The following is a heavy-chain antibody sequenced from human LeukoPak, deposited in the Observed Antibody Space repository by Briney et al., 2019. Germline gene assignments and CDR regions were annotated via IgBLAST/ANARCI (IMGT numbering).Heavy chain of an antibody. D-gene: IGHD3-10*01. CDR1: GYSFTSYW. CDR3: AGLYYYGSGSYYIDY. V-gene: IGHV5-51*01. J-gene: IGHJ4*02. CDR2: MYPGDSDT. Sequence: GESLKISCKGSGYSFTSYWIGWVRQMPGKGLEWMGIMYPGDSDTTYSPSFQGHVTISADKSISTAYLQWSSLKASDTAMYYCAGLYYYGSGSYYIDYWGQGSLVTVFS.